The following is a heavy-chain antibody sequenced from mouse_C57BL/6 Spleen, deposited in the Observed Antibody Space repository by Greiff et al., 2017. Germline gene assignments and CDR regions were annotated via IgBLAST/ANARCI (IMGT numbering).Heavy chain of an antibody. J-gene: IGHJ2*01. CDR3: ARDLYYGSSYRYFDY. D-gene: IGHD1-1*01. Sequence: VKLVESGAELARPGASVKMSCKASGYTFTSYTMHWVKQRPGQGLEWIGYINPSSGYTKYNQKFKDKATLTADKSSSTAYMQLSSLTSEDSAVYYCARDLYYGSSYRYFDYWGQGTTLTVSS. V-gene: IGHV1-4*01. CDR2: INPSSGYT. CDR1: GYTFTSYT.